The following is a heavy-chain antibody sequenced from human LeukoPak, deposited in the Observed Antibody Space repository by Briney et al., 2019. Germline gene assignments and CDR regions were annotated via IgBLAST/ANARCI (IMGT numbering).Heavy chain of an antibody. Sequence: GGSLRLSCAASGFTFSSYAMSWVRQAPGKGLEWVSAISGSGGSTYYADSVKGRFTISRDNSKNALYLQMNSLRAEDTAVYYCAKFSRMTTLTTSFDYWGQGTLVTVSS. CDR2: ISGSGGST. D-gene: IGHD4-17*01. CDR1: GFTFSSYA. V-gene: IGHV3-23*01. J-gene: IGHJ4*02. CDR3: AKFSRMTTLTTSFDY.